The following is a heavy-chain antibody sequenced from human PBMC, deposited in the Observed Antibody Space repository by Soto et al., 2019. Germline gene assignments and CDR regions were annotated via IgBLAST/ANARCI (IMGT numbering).Heavy chain of an antibody. J-gene: IGHJ6*03. CDR2: INHSGST. V-gene: IGHV4-34*01. D-gene: IGHD4-17*01. Sequence: KHSETLSLTCAVYGGSFSGYYWSWIRQPPGKGLEWIGEINHSGSTNYNPSLKSRVTISVDTSKNQFSLKLSSVTAADTAVYYCARGALTTVTTFNYYYYYYMDVWGKGTTVTVS. CDR3: ARGALTTVTTFNYYYYYYMDV. CDR1: GGSFSGYY.